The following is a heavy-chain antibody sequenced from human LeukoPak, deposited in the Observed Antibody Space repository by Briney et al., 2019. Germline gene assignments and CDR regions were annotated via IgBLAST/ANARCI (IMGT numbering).Heavy chain of an antibody. J-gene: IGHJ4*02. CDR3: ARAPPGCGGTCSFDY. Sequence: ASETLSLTCTVSGASMSNSFWSWIRQPAGKGLEWIGRIYSSGRTNYNPSLKSRVTLSIDTSNNQFSLKLTSVTAADTASYYCARAPPGCGGTCSFDYWGQGTLVTVSS. CDR1: GASMSNSF. D-gene: IGHD2-15*01. V-gene: IGHV4-4*07. CDR2: IYSSGRT.